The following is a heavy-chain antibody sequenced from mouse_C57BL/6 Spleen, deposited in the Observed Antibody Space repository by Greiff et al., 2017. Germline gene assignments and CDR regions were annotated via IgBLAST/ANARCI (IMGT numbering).Heavy chain of an antibody. D-gene: IGHD1-1*01. CDR2: ISSGSSTI. CDR1: GFTFSDYG. J-gene: IGHJ3*01. CDR3: ARGYGSSRFAY. V-gene: IGHV5-17*01. Sequence: DVKLQESGGGLVKPGGSLKLSCAASGFTFSDYGMHWVRQAPEKGLEWVAYISSGSSTIYYADTVKGRFTISRDNAKNTLFLQMTSLRSEDTAMYYCARGYGSSRFAYWGQGTLVTVSA.